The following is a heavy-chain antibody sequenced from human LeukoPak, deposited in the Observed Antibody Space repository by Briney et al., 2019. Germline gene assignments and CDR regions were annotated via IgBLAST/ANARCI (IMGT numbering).Heavy chain of an antibody. CDR1: GGSISSSSYY. J-gene: IGHJ3*02. CDR2: IYYSGST. Sequence: SETLSLTCTVSGGSISSSSYYWGWIRQPPGKGPEWIGSIYYSGSTYYNPSLKSRVTISVDTSKNQFSLKLSSVTAADTAVYYCARAHDAFDIWGQGTMVTVSS. V-gene: IGHV4-39*07. CDR3: ARAHDAFDI.